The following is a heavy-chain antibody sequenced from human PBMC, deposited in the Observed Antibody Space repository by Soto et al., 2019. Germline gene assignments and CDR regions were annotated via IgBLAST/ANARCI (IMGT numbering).Heavy chain of an antibody. CDR2: IIPIFGTA. CDR3: ARAVVATSPYYYYCMDV. D-gene: IGHD5-12*01. CDR1: GGTFSSYA. V-gene: IGHV1-69*01. Sequence: QVQLVQSGAEVKKPGSSVKVSCKASGGTFSSYAISWVRQAPGQGLEWMGGIIPIFGTANYAQKFQGRVTITADEYTSTAYMERSSLRSEDTAVYYCARAVVATSPYYYYCMDVWGQGTTVTVSS. J-gene: IGHJ6*02.